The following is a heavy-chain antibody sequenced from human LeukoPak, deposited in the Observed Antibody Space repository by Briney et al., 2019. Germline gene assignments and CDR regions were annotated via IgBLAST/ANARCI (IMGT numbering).Heavy chain of an antibody. CDR3: AREPRYCSRTTSCYHANYFYYMDV. V-gene: IGHV3-23*01. CDR2: ISGSGGST. Sequence: GGSLRLSCAASGFTFSSYAMSWVRQAPGKGLEWVSAISGSGGSTYYADSVKGRFTISRDNSKNTLYLQMNSLRAEDTAVYYCAREPRYCSRTTSCYHANYFYYMDVWGKGTTVTVSS. J-gene: IGHJ6*03. CDR1: GFTFSSYA. D-gene: IGHD2-2*01.